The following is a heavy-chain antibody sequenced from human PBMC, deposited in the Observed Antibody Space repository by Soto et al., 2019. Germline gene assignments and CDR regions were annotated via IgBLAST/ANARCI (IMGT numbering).Heavy chain of an antibody. D-gene: IGHD2-15*01. J-gene: IGHJ4*02. Sequence: XGCLGLSCRTWGLSVSDLSVHWFRQSPGKGVEWLAVIGCTVITFYSDSVKGRFTIFRDNSQDTVLLQMDSLRPDDSGVDFCEREVVTSKWYFDNWAQRIPVTASS. V-gene: IGHV3-30*04. CDR3: EREVVTSKWYFDN. CDR2: IGCTVIT. CDR1: GLSVSDLS.